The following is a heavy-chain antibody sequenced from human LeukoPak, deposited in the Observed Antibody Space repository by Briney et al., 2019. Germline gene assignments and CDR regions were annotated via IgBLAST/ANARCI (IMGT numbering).Heavy chain of an antibody. J-gene: IGHJ4*02. D-gene: IGHD3-16*02. CDR1: GGTFSGYY. CDR2: ISHSGST. V-gene: IGHV4-34*01. Sequence: SETLSLTCAIYGGTFSGYYWSWIRQPPGKGLEWIGEISHSGSTTYNPSLKSRVTISVDTSKNQFSLKLSSVTAADTAVYYCARASYYDYVWGSYRFSEFDYWGQGTLVTVSS. CDR3: ARASYYDYVWGSYRFSEFDY.